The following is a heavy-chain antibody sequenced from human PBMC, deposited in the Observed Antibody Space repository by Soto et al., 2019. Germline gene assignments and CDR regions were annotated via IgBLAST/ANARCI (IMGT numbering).Heavy chain of an antibody. V-gene: IGHV3-74*01. CDR2: INGDGTGT. Sequence: EVQLVESGGGLVQPGGSLRLSCAASGFTFSNYWMHWVRQAPGKGLVWVSRINGDGTGTNYADSVKGQFTISRDNAKNTLYLQMNSLRAEDTAVYYCGRGVSGSYRLDYWGQGPLVTVSS. CDR3: GRGVSGSYRLDY. J-gene: IGHJ4*02. CDR1: GFTFSNYW. D-gene: IGHD3-16*02.